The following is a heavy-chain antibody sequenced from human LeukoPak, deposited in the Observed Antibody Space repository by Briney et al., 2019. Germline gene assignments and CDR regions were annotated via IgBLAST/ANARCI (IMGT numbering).Heavy chain of an antibody. Sequence: GESLKISCKGSGYSFTSYWIGWVRQMPGKGLEWMGIIYPGDSDTRYSPSFQGQVTISADKSISIAYLQWSSLKASDAAMYYCATQEQLVVPAAMNYWGQGTLVTVSS. CDR2: IYPGDSDT. CDR1: GYSFTSYW. D-gene: IGHD2-2*01. J-gene: IGHJ4*02. CDR3: ATQEQLVVPAAMNY. V-gene: IGHV5-51*01.